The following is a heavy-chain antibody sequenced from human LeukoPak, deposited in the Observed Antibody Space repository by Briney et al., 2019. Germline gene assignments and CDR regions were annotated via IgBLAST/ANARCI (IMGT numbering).Heavy chain of an antibody. CDR2: ISGYGGTA. J-gene: IGHJ4*02. D-gene: IGHD3-10*01. CDR1: GFTFSSYA. V-gene: IGHV3-23*01. Sequence: GGSLRLSCAVSGFTFSSYAMSWVRQAPGKGLEWVSAISGYGGTAYYADSVKGRFTISRDNSKNTLYLQMNSLRAEDTAVYYCAKKRSGSYPYYFDYWGQGTLVTVSS. CDR3: AKKRSGSYPYYFDY.